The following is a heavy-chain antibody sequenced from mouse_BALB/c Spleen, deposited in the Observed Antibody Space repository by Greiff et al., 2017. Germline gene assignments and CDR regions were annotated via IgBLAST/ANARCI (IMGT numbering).Heavy chain of an antibody. Sequence: EVKLMESGGGLVKPGGSLKLSCAASGFTFSSYAMSWVRQTPEKRLEWVASISSGGSTYYPDSVKGRFTISRDNARNILYLQMSSLRSEDTAMYYCARGRTMIYYYAMDYWGQGTSVTVSS. D-gene: IGHD2-4*01. J-gene: IGHJ4*01. CDR3: ARGRTMIYYYAMDY. CDR2: ISSGGST. CDR1: GFTFSSYA. V-gene: IGHV5-6-5*01.